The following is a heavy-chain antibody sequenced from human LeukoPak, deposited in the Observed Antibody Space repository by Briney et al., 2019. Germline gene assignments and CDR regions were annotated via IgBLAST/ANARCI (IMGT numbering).Heavy chain of an antibody. J-gene: IGHJ4*02. V-gene: IGHV3-23*01. CDR2: ISGSGGST. CDR1: GFTFSDYY. CDR3: AKDGSGVAAADYYFDY. Sequence: GGSLRLSCAASGFTFSDYYMTWIRQAPGKGLEWVSAISGSGGSTFYADSVKGRFTISRDNSKNTLYMQMNSLRAEDTAVYYCAKDGSGVAAADYYFDYWGQGTLVTVSS. D-gene: IGHD2-15*01.